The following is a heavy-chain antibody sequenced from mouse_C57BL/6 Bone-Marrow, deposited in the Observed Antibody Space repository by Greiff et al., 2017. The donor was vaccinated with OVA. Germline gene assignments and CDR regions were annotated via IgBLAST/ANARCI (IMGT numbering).Heavy chain of an antibody. J-gene: IGHJ3*01. CDR2: SRNKANDYTT. Sequence: EVNVVESGGGLVQSGRSLRLSCATSGFTFSDFYMEWVRQAPGKGLEWIAASRNKANDYTTEYSASVKGRFIVSRDTSQSILYLQMNALRAEDTAIYYCARDASWLPFAYWGQGTLVTVSA. D-gene: IGHD2-2*01. CDR3: ARDASWLPFAY. CDR1: GFTFSDFY. V-gene: IGHV7-1*01.